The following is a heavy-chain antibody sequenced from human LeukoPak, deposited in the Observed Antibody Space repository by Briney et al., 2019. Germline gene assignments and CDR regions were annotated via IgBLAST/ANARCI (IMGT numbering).Heavy chain of an antibody. CDR2: INHSGST. CDR1: GGSFSGYY. J-gene: IGHJ3*02. Sequence: SETLSLTCAVYGGSFSGYYWSWVRQPPGKGLEWIGEINHSGSTNYNPSLKSRVTISVDTSKNQFSLKLSSVTAADTAVYYCARSRRAFDIWGQGTMVTVSS. CDR3: ARSRRAFDI. V-gene: IGHV4-34*01.